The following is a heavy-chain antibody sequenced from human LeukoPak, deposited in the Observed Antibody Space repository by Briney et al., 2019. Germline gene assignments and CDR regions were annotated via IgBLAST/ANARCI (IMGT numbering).Heavy chain of an antibody. CDR1: GFTFSSYW. J-gene: IGHJ5*02. CDR3: AREGGLCTVTTDNWFDP. CDR2: IKQDGSEK. V-gene: IGHV3-7*01. Sequence: GGSLRLSCAASGFTFSSYWMSWVRQAPGKGLEWVANIKQDGSEKYYVDSVKGRFTISRDNAKNSLYLQMNSLGAEDTAVYYCAREGGLCTVTTDNWFDPWGQGTLVTVSS. D-gene: IGHD4-17*01.